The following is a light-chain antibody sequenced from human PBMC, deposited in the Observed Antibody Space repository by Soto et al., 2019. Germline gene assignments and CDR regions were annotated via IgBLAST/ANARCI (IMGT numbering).Light chain of an antibody. CDR2: GTS. J-gene: IGKJ1*01. V-gene: IGKV1-39*01. CDR3: QQSYTHPS. Sequence: DLQMTQSPSSLSAYVGDRVTITCRASQSISSYLNWYQVKPGKAPNLLIYGTSNLQSGVPSRFSGSGSGTDFILTISSLQPEDSATYFCQQSYTHPSFGQGTKVEIK. CDR1: QSISSY.